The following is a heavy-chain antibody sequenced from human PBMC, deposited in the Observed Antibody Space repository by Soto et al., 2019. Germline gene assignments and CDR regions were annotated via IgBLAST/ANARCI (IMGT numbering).Heavy chain of an antibody. J-gene: IGHJ6*02. Sequence: GESLMISSKGSGYSFTSYWRCWFRQMRGKGLEWMGIIYPGDSDTRYSPSFQGQVTISADKSISTAYLQWSSLKASDTAMYYCARSVVDTAILYGMDVWGQGTTVTVSS. V-gene: IGHV5-51*01. CDR3: ARSVVDTAILYGMDV. CDR2: IYPGDSDT. D-gene: IGHD5-18*01. CDR1: GYSFTSYW.